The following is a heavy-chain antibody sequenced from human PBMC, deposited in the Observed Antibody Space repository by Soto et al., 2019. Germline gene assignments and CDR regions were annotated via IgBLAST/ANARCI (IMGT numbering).Heavy chain of an antibody. CDR3: ARRYGYAFDI. J-gene: IGHJ3*02. V-gene: IGHV4-59*01. D-gene: IGHD4-17*01. CDR2: IYYSGST. CDR1: GGSISSYY. Sequence: PSETLSLTCTVSGGSISSYYWSWIRQPPGKGLEWIGYIYYSGSTNYNPSLRSRVTISVDTSKNQFSLKLSSVTAADTAVYYCARRYGYAFDIWGQGTMVTVSS.